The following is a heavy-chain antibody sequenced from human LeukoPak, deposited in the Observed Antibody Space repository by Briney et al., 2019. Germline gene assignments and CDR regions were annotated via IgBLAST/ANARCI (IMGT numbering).Heavy chain of an antibody. CDR3: ARDRRYTAMSD. V-gene: IGHV3-48*01. CDR1: GFTFISYS. CDR2: ISSSSSTI. J-gene: IGHJ4*02. D-gene: IGHD5-18*01. Sequence: GGSLRLSCAASGFTFISYSMNWVRQAPGKGLEWVSYISSSSSTIYYADSVKGRFTISRDNAKNSLYLQMNSLRAEDTAVYYCARDRRYTAMSDWGQGTLVTVSS.